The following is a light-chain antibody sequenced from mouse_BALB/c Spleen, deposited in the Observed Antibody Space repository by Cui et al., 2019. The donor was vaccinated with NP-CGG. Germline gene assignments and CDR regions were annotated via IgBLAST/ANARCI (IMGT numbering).Light chain of an antibody. CDR2: GTN. CDR1: TGAVTTNNY. CDR3: ALWYSNHWV. V-gene: IGLV1*01. Sequence: QAVVNPESALITSPGETVTLTCRSSTGAVTTNNYANWVQEKPDHLFTGLIGGTNNRAPGVPARFSGSLIGDKAALTITGAQTEDEAIYFCALWYSNHWVFGGGTKLTVL. J-gene: IGLJ1*01.